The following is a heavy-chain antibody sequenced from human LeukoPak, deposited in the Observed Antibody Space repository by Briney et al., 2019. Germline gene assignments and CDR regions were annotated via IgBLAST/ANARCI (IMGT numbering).Heavy chain of an antibody. CDR2: ISGSGGIT. V-gene: IGHV3-23*01. D-gene: IGHD6-19*01. CDR3: AKDRGGGSGWSGY. Sequence: XGXEXXSAISGSGGITYYADSVKGRFTISRDNSKSTLYLQMNSLRAEDTAVYYCAKDRGGGSGWSGYWGQGTLVTVSS. J-gene: IGHJ4*02.